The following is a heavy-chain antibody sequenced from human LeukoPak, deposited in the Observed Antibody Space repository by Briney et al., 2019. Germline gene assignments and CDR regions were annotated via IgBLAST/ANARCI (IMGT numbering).Heavy chain of an antibody. D-gene: IGHD2-15*01. CDR3: ARGIGRFDY. Sequence: GGSLRLSCAASGFTFSTYWMSWVRQAPGKGLEWVANIKQDGNDKYYVDSLKGRFTISGDNAKNSLYLQMNSLRAEDTALYYCARGIGRFDYRGQGTLVTVSS. J-gene: IGHJ4*02. CDR1: GFTFSTYW. CDR2: IKQDGNDK. V-gene: IGHV3-7*03.